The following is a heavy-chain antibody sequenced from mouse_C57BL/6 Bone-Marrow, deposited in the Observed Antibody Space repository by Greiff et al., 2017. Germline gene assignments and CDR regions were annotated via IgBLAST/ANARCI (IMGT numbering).Heavy chain of an antibody. CDR3: ARDYYCSPPFDY. D-gene: IGHD1-1*01. V-gene: IGHV1-81*01. CDR1: GYTFTSYG. CDR2: IYPRSGNT. J-gene: IGHJ2*01. Sequence: VKLQEPGAELARPGASVKLSCKASGYTFTSYGISWVKQRTGQGLEWIGEIYPRSGNTYYNEKFKGKATLTADKSSSTAYMELRSLTSEDSAVYFCARDYYCSPPFDYWGQGTTLTVSS.